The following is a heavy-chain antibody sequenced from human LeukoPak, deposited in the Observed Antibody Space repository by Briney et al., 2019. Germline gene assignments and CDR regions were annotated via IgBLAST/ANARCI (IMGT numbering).Heavy chain of an antibody. CDR2: ISGAGGTT. J-gene: IGHJ4*02. V-gene: IGHV3-23*01. CDR3: ADGVGAGDY. CDR1: GFTFSSYA. Sequence: GGSLRLSCAASGFTFSSYAMMWLRQAPGKGLEWVSAISGAGGTTLYADSVKGRFTISRDNSKNTLYLQMNSLRAEDTAVYYCADGVGAGDYWGQGTLVTSPQ. D-gene: IGHD1-26*01.